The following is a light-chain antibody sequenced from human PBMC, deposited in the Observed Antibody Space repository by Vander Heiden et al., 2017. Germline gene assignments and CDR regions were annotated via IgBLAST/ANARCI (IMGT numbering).Light chain of an antibody. CDR2: DAS. V-gene: IGKV3-15*01. CDR3: QQFNDRPRT. CDR1: QSVSSS. J-gene: IGKJ2*01. Sequence: IVMTQSPAIPSVSPGERATLSCRASQSVSSSLAWYQQKPGQPPRLLIYDASTRAAAIPARFSGSGSGTEFTLTISSLQSEDFAVYYCQQFNDRPRTFGQGTKLEIK.